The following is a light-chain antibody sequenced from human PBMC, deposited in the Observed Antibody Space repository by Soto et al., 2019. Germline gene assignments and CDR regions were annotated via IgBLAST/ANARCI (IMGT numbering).Light chain of an antibody. CDR2: DAS. CDR3: QQYNNWPRT. J-gene: IGKJ1*01. Sequence: EIVMTQSPVTLSVSPGERATLSCRASQSVRSNLAWYQQKPGQAPRLLMYDASTRASCIPARFSGSGSGTEFTLTINSLQSEDFAVYYCQQYNNWPRTFGQGTKVDI. V-gene: IGKV3-15*01. CDR1: QSVRSN.